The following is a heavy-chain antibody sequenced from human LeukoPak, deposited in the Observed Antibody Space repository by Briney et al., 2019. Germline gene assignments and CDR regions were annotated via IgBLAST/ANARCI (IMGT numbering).Heavy chain of an antibody. V-gene: IGHV4-59*08. CDR1: GGSISSYY. CDR2: IYYGGST. CDR3: ARHIYTQEGSSSPEN. J-gene: IGHJ4*02. D-gene: IGHD6-13*01. Sequence: TAETLSLTCTVSGGSISSYYWSWIRQPPGKGLEWIGYIYYGGSTNYNPSFKSQVTISVDTSKNQFSLKLSSVTAADTAVYYCARHIYTQEGSSSPENWGQGTLVTVSS.